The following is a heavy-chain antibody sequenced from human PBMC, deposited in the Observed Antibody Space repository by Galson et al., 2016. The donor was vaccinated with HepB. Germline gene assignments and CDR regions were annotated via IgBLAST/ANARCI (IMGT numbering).Heavy chain of an antibody. D-gene: IGHD1-26*01. CDR2: ILYDGSNK. CDR1: GFTLSNYA. Sequence: SLRLSCAASGFTLSNYAMHWVRQAPGKGLEWVAIILYDGSNKYYADPVKGRFTISRDNSKNTLYLQMNSLRADDTAVFYCARDEGRSYSGMDFWGQGTLVTVSS. J-gene: IGHJ4*02. V-gene: IGHV3-30*04. CDR3: ARDEGRSYSGMDF.